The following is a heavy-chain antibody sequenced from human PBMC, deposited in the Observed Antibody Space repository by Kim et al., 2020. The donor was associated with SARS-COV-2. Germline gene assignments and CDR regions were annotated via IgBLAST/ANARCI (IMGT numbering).Heavy chain of an antibody. J-gene: IGHJ4*02. D-gene: IGHD5-18*01. CDR1: GYSFTSYW. Sequence: GESLKISCKGSGYSFTSYWISWVRQMPGKGLEWMGRIDPSDSYTNYSPSFQGHVTISADKSISTAYLQWSSLKASDTAMYYCARLKLRGDTAMGRARIYAFDYWGQGTLVTVSS. CDR2: IDPSDSYT. V-gene: IGHV5-10-1*01. CDR3: ARLKLRGDTAMGRARIYAFDY.